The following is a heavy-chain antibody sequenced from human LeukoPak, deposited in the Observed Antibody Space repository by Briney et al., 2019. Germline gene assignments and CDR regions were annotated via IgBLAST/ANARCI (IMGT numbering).Heavy chain of an antibody. CDR1: GFSFKRRG. D-gene: IGHD3-16*01. V-gene: IGHV3-48*04. J-gene: IGHJ6*03. Sequence: PGGPLRLSCATSGFSFKRRGMNWLRQPPGKGREWVSYISPRRETIFYAESVQGRFAVSRDDAKGSLYLQMHTLRVEDTAVYYCARIDGPTVFTYYMDLWGKGTTVTVAS. CDR3: ARIDGPTVFTYYMDL. CDR2: ISPRRETI.